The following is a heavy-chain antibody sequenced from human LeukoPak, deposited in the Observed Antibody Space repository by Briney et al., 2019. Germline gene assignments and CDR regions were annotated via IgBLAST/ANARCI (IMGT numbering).Heavy chain of an antibody. Sequence: GRSLRLSCAASGFSLSSYGMHWVRQAPGKGLEWVAVISYDGSNKYYADSVKGRFTISRDNSKNTLYLQMNSLRAEDTAVYYCAKDHRYYGSGVQDAFDIWGQGTMVTVSS. V-gene: IGHV3-30*18. D-gene: IGHD3-10*01. CDR3: AKDHRYYGSGVQDAFDI. CDR2: ISYDGSNK. CDR1: GFSLSSYG. J-gene: IGHJ3*02.